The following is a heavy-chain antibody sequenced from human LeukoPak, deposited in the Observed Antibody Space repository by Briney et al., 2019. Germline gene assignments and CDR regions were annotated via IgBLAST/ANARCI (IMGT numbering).Heavy chain of an antibody. D-gene: IGHD3-10*01. CDR2: IKQDGSET. CDR3: ARDGSALHY. Sequence: GGSLRLSCAASGFTFSHYLMTWVHQPPGKGLEWVANIKQDGSETHAVDSVKGGFTISRDNANNSLYQQMNSRTADDTAAYYCARDGSALHYSGQGARVTVSS. V-gene: IGHV3-7*01. J-gene: IGHJ4*02. CDR1: GFTFSHYL.